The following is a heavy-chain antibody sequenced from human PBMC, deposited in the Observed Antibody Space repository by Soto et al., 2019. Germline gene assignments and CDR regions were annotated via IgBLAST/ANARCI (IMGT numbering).Heavy chain of an antibody. CDR3: ARVGSGSFSYYFDY. CDR2: ISGSGGST. V-gene: IGHV3-23*01. D-gene: IGHD3-10*01. CDR1: GFTFSSYA. Sequence: GGSLRLSCAASGFTFSSYAMSWVRQAPGKGLEWVSAISGSGGSTYYADSVKGRFTISRDNSKNTLYLQMNSLRAEDTAVYYCARVGSGSFSYYFDYWGQGTLVTVSS. J-gene: IGHJ4*02.